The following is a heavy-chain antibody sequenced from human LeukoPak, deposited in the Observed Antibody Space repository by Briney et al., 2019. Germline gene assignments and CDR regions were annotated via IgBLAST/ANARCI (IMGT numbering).Heavy chain of an antibody. CDR2: INHSGST. J-gene: IGHJ4*02. D-gene: IGHD6-19*01. CDR1: GGSFSGYY. CDR3: ARHVSVAVTNFFDY. V-gene: IGHV4-34*01. Sequence: PSETLSLTCAVYGGSFSGYYWSWIRQPPGKGLEWIGEINHSGSTYYNPSLKSRVTISVDTSKNQFSLKLSSVTAADTAVYYCARHVSVAVTNFFDYWGQGTLVTVSS.